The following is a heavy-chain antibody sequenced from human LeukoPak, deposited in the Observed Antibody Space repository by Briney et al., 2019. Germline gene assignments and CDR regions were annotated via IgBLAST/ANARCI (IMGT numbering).Heavy chain of an antibody. D-gene: IGHD6-19*01. V-gene: IGHV3-7*01. J-gene: IGHJ6*03. CDR1: GFTFSYYW. Sequence: GGALRLSCAASGFTFSYYWRSWVRQAPGKGLELVATIKQEGSAKYCVDSATGRFTISRDNAKTSLYLQINSLRAEHTAAYYCARDSSTGWPYYHYCMDVWGKGTTVTVSS. CDR3: ARDSSTGWPYYHYCMDV. CDR2: IKQEGSAK.